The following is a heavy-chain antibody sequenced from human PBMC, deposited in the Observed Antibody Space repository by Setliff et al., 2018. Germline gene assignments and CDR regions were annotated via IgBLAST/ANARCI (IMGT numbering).Heavy chain of an antibody. CDR3: ARDSRQWLEGGASGDMDI. CDR2: LIPFFGTT. CDR1: GGTFSSFA. Sequence: VKVSCKTSGGTFSSFAVSWVRQAPGQRPEWMGRLIPFFGTTIYAQRFQGRVTITADESTTTVFMELNSLRPEDTAIYYCARDSRQWLEGGASGDMDIWGQGTMVTVSS. V-gene: IGHV1-69*13. J-gene: IGHJ3*02. D-gene: IGHD6-19*01.